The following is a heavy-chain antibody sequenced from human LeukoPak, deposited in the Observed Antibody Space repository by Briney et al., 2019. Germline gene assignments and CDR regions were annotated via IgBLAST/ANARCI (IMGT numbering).Heavy chain of an antibody. CDR3: AKQYYDFWSGYPD. CDR2: ISVSGGTT. J-gene: IGHJ4*02. CDR1: GFTFSSYA. D-gene: IGHD3-3*01. Sequence: GGSLRLSCAASGFTFSSYAMTWVRQVPGKGLEWVSTISVSGGTTYYADSVKGRFTISRDNSKNTLYLQMNSLRAEDAAVYYCAKQYYDFWSGYPDWGQGTLVTVSS. V-gene: IGHV3-23*01.